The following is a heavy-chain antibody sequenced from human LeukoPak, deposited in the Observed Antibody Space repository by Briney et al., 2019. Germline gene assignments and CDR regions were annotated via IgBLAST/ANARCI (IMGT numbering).Heavy chain of an antibody. CDR1: GFTFSSYA. J-gene: IGHJ6*03. Sequence: GGSLRLSCAASGFTFSSYAMSWVRQAPGKELEWVSAISGSGGSTYYADSVKGRFTISRDNSKNTLYLQMNSLRAEDTAVYYCAKDLSGYDYYYYYYMDVWGKGTTVTVSS. CDR2: ISGSGGST. V-gene: IGHV3-23*01. CDR3: AKDLSGYDYYYYYYMDV. D-gene: IGHD5-12*01.